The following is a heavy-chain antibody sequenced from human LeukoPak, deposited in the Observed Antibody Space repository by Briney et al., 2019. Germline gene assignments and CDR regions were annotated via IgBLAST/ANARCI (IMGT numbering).Heavy chain of an antibody. V-gene: IGHV1-69*05. CDR2: IIPIFGTT. D-gene: IGHD3-22*01. CDR1: GGTFSYA. Sequence: GASVKVSCKASGGTFSYALSWVRQPPGQGLEWMGGIIPIFGTTNYAQKFQDRVTMTTDTSTSTAYMELRSLRSDDTAVYYCARDLYYYDSSGYLGWFDPWGQGTLVTVSS. CDR3: ARDLYYYDSSGYLGWFDP. J-gene: IGHJ5*02.